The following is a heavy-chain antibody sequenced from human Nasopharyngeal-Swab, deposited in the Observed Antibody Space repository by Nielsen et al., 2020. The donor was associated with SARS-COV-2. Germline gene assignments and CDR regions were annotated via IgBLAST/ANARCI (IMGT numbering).Heavy chain of an antibody. Sequence: WIRQPPGKGLEWIGYIYYSGSTYYNPSLKSRVTISVDTSKNQFSLKLSSVTAADTAVYYCASIAAAGAPGYWGQGTLVTVSS. CDR2: IYYSGST. J-gene: IGHJ4*02. CDR3: ASIAAAGAPGY. D-gene: IGHD6-13*01. V-gene: IGHV4-39*01.